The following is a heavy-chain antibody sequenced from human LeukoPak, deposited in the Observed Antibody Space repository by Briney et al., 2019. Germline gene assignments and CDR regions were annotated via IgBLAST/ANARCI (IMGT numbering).Heavy chain of an antibody. Sequence: GGSLRLSCAASGFTFSSYSMNWVRQAPGTGLEWVSSIRSSSSYIYYADSVKGRFTISRDNAKNSLYLQMNSLRAEDTAVYYCARDSYGGNSEGADAFDIWGQGTMVTVSS. V-gene: IGHV3-21*01. D-gene: IGHD4-23*01. J-gene: IGHJ3*02. CDR3: ARDSYGGNSEGADAFDI. CDR2: IRSSSSYI. CDR1: GFTFSSYS.